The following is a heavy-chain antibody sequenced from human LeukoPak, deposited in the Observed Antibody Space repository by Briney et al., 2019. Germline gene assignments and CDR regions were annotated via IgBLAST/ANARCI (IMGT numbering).Heavy chain of an antibody. D-gene: IGHD4-17*01. V-gene: IGHV3-74*01. CDR2: INADGTTI. Sequence: PGESLRLSCEASGFTLSRDWIHWVRQAPGEGLVWLSRINADGTTINYADSVKGRFTISRDNAKNTVSLQMNSLGADDTAVYYCARAGEYRFDYWGQGTLVMVSS. CDR3: ARAGEYRFDY. J-gene: IGHJ4*02. CDR1: GFTLSRDW.